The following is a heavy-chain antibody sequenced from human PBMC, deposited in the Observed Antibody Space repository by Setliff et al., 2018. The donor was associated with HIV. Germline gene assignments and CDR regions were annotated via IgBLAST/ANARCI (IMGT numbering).Heavy chain of an antibody. CDR2: IATDETIT. CDR3: ARPLLRTNTVYGILGNWFDS. Sequence: GGSLRLSCAASGFTFSSYGMHWVRQAPGKGLEWVAVIATDETITNYADSVKGRFTISRDNSKNTLYLQMNSLRAEDTAVYYCARPLLRTNTVYGILGNWFDSWGRGTLVTVSS. J-gene: IGHJ5*01. CDR1: GFTFSSYG. D-gene: IGHD2-8*01. V-gene: IGHV3-30*12.